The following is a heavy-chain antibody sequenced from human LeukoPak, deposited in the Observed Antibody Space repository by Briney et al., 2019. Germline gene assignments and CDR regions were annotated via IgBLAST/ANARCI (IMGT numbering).Heavy chain of an antibody. CDR1: GGSFSGYY. D-gene: IGHD2-8*01. V-gene: IGHV4-34*01. Sequence: KTSETLSLTCAVYGGSFSGYYWSWIRQPPKKGLEWIGEINHSGSTNYNPSLKSRVTISVDTSKNQFSLKVRSVTAADTAVYYCARGHVGSYAYYYYYGMDVWGQGTTVTVSS. J-gene: IGHJ6*02. CDR3: ARGHVGSYAYYYYYGMDV. CDR2: INHSGST.